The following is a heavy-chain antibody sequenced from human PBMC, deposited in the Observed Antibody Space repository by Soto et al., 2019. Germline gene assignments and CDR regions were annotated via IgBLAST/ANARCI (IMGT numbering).Heavy chain of an antibody. J-gene: IGHJ6*02. CDR3: AREGYSDTYPYDQTLDV. CDR2: MYTSGST. D-gene: IGHD4-17*01. V-gene: IGHV4-4*07. Sequence: SETLSLTCTVSGGSISNYYWTLIRQPAGKGLEWIGRMYTSGSTNYNPSLKSRVTMSVDTSKNQFSLNLRSVTAADTAVYYCAREGYSDTYPYDQTLDVWGQGKTVTVSS. CDR1: GGSISNYY.